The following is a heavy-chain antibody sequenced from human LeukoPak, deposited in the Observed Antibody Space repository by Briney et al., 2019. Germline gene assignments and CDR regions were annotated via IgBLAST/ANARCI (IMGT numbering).Heavy chain of an antibody. D-gene: IGHD3-3*01. CDR3: ARGTRVLRFLEWSNWFDP. J-gene: IGHJ5*02. CDR1: GGTFSSYA. Sequence: ASVKVSCKASGGTFSSYAISWVRQAPGQGLEWMGRIIPIFGTANYAQKFQGRVTITADKSTSTAYMELSSLRSEDTAVYYCARGTRVLRFLEWSNWFDPWGQGTRVTVSS. CDR2: IIPIFGTA. V-gene: IGHV1-69*06.